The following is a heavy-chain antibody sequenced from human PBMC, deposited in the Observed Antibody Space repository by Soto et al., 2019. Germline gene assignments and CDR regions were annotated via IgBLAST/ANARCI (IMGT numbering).Heavy chain of an antibody. V-gene: IGHV3-23*04. Sequence: EVHLVQSGGGLVQPGESLSLSCVASGFTFNDYAMHWVRQTPGKGLEWVAAMSHRGSSAYYADSVKGRFTISRAQSTKTLSLHMPTLRFEDTAVYFCAKAFCDAATCFPCESWGQGTPVAVSP. CDR3: AKAFCDAATCFPCES. D-gene: IGHD2-21*01. J-gene: IGHJ4*02. CDR2: MSHRGSSA. CDR1: GFTFNDYA.